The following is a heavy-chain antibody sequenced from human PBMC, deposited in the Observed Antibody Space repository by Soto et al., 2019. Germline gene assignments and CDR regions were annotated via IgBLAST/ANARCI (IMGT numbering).Heavy chain of an antibody. Sequence: PGGSLRLSCAASGFTFSSYWMHWVRQAPGKGLVWVSRINSDGSSTSYADSVKGRFTISRDNAKNTLYLQMNSLRAEDTAVYYCARGPLGTWDDFWSGYRVPGLGSKYYFDDWGHGT. CDR3: ARGPLGTWDDFWSGYRVPGLGSKYYFDD. V-gene: IGHV3-74*01. CDR1: GFTFSSYW. CDR2: INSDGSST. D-gene: IGHD3-3*01. J-gene: IGHJ4*01.